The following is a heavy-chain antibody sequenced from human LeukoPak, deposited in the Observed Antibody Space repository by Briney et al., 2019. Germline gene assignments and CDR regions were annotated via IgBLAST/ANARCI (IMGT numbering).Heavy chain of an antibody. CDR1: GFTFSLYW. D-gene: IGHD1-26*01. CDR2: IKQDGSEK. J-gene: IGHJ4*02. Sequence: GGSLRLSCAASGFTFSLYWMSWVRQAPGKGLEWVANIKQDGSEKYYVDSVKGRFTISRDNAKNSLYLQMNSLRAEDTAVYYCARRWELLREFDYWGQGTLVTVSS. V-gene: IGHV3-7*01. CDR3: ARRWELLREFDY.